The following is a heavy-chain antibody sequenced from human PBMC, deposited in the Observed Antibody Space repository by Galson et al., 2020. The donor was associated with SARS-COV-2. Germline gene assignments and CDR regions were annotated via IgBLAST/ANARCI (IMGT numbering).Heavy chain of an antibody. V-gene: IGHV4-34*01. D-gene: IGHD6-13*01. J-gene: IGHJ4*02. CDR3: ARGGWPTLYSSSWYAY. Sequence: SQASETLSLTCAVYGGSFSGYYWSWIRQPPGKGLEWIGEIKHSGSTNYNPSLKSRVTISVDTSKNQFSLKLSSVTAADTAVYYCARGGWPTLYSSSWYAYWGQGTLVTVSS. CDR1: GGSFSGYY. CDR2: IKHSGST.